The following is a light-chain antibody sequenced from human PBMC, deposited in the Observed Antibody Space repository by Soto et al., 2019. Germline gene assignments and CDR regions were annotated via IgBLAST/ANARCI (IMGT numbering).Light chain of an antibody. V-gene: IGLV1-47*01. Sequence: QSVLTQPPSAXXTPGQRVTISCSGSSSNIGSNYVYWYQQLPGTAPKLLIYRNNQRPSGVPDRFSGSKSGTSASLAISGLRSEDEADYYCAAWDDSLREVFGGGTKLTVL. CDR2: RNN. CDR1: SSNIGSNY. CDR3: AAWDDSLREV. J-gene: IGLJ2*01.